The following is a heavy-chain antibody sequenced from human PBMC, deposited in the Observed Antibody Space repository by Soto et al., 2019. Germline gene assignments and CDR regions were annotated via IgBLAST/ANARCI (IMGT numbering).Heavy chain of an antibody. V-gene: IGHV3-23*01. Sequence: GGSLRLSCVASVSTFKNYAMTWVRQAPGKGLEWVSVISDSGGTTYYAYAVKGRFTVSRDKYENKRYLRMTRLSPEDPGVYYCAKSPARNTYYYHSSRQYPPEYLYGMHVWGQGTTVTVSS. CDR1: VSTFKNYA. CDR3: AKSPARNTYYYHSSRQYPPEYLYGMHV. D-gene: IGHD3-22*01. J-gene: IGHJ6*02. CDR2: ISDSGGTT.